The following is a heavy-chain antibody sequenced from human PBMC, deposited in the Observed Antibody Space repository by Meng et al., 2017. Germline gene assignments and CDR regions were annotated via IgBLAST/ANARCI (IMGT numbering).Heavy chain of an antibody. CDR3: ASCEAFYGSGSYYPFDY. CDR2: INTNTGNP. D-gene: IGHD3-10*01. J-gene: IGHJ4*02. CDR1: GYTFTSDA. Sequence: ASVKVSCKASGYTFTSDAMNWVRQAPGQGLEWMGWINTNTGNPTYAQGFTGRFVFSLDTSVSTAYLQISSLKAEDTAVYYCASCEAFYGSGSYYPFDYWGQGTLVTVSS. V-gene: IGHV7-4-1*02.